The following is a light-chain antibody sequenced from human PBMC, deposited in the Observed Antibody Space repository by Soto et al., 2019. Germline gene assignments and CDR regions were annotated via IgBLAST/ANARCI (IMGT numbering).Light chain of an antibody. CDR2: ATS. V-gene: IGKV1-39*01. Sequence: DIQMTQSPSSLSASVGDRVTITCRASQSISSFLNWYQQTPGKAPKLLIYATSSLQSGVPSRFSGSGSGTDFTLTISSLQPEDFATYYCQQSYSAPCTFGQGTKVEIK. CDR3: QQSYSAPCT. J-gene: IGKJ1*01. CDR1: QSISSF.